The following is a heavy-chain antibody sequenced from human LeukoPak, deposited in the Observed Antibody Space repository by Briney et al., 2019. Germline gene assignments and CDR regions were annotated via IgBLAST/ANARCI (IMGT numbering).Heavy chain of an antibody. CDR1: GGTFSSYA. J-gene: IGHJ3*02. V-gene: IGHV1-8*03. Sequence: ASVKVSCNASGGTFSSYAISWVRQATGQGLERMGWMNPNSGNTGYAQKFQGRVTITRNTSISTAYMELSSLRPEDTAVYYCARVRSGSYYAFDIWGQGTMVTVSS. CDR2: MNPNSGNT. CDR3: ARVRSGSYYAFDI. D-gene: IGHD1-26*01.